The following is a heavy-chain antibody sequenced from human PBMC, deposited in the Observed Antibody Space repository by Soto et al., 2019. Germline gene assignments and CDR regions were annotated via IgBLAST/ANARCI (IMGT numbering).Heavy chain of an antibody. Sequence: SETLSLTCSVSGDSVSSGDYYWSWIRQPPGKGLEWIGHVYFSGSTNYIPSLKSRLTMSVDTAKNQFSLKLNSVTAADTAVYYCAREGSHSAYNFAIGIQLWSFDRWGQGLPVTVSS. D-gene: IGHD1-1*01. CDR1: GDSVSSGDYY. CDR2: VYFSGST. V-gene: IGHV4-61*08. CDR3: AREGSHSAYNFAIGIQLWSFDR. J-gene: IGHJ5*02.